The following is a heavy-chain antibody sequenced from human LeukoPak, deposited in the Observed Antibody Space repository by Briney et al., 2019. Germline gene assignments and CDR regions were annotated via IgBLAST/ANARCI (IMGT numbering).Heavy chain of an antibody. CDR2: INPNFGNT. CDR3: ASMYSSSPGGWFDP. CDR1: GYTFTGYY. D-gene: IGHD6-6*01. Sequence: ASVKVSCKASGYTFTGYYMHWVRQAPGQGLEWMGWINPNFGNTNYSQKFQGRVTMTRDASISTAYMELSRLRSDDTAVYYCASMYSSSPGGWFDPWGQGTLVTVSS. V-gene: IGHV1-2*02. J-gene: IGHJ5*02.